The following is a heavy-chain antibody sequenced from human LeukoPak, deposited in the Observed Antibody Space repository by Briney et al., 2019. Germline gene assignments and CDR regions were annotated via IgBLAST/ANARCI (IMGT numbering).Heavy chain of an antibody. CDR1: GGSISSYH. CDR2: IYYSGST. D-gene: IGHD2-15*01. J-gene: IGHJ3*02. V-gene: IGHV4-59*01. CDR3: AREWAPGWYHALDI. Sequence: SESLSLTCTVSGGSISSYHWNWMRQPPGKGLEWIGYIYYSGSTNYNPSLKSRVTISVDTSKNQFSLRLNSLTAADTAVYFCAREWAPGWYHALDIWGQGKMVTVSS.